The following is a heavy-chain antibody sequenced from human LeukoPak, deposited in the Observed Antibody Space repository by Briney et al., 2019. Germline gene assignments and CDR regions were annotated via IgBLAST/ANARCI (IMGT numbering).Heavy chain of an antibody. V-gene: IGHV1-69*13. CDR1: GGTFSSYA. Sequence: SVKVSCKASGGTFSSYAISWVRQAPGLGLEWMGGIIPIFGTANYAQKFQGRVTITADESTSTAYMELSSLRSEDTAVYYCATPKGYCSSTSCTNGYYYYMDVWGKGTTVTVSS. D-gene: IGHD2-2*01. J-gene: IGHJ6*03. CDR2: IIPIFGTA. CDR3: ATPKGYCSSTSCTNGYYYYMDV.